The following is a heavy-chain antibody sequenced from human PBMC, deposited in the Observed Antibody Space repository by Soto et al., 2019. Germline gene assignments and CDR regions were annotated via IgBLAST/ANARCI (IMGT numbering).Heavy chain of an antibody. Sequence: SETLSLTCSVSGGSITSHYCSWFRQPRGKGLEWIGYIHHSGSTSYNPSLKSRVTMSVDTSKNQFSLKVSSVTAADTALYYCARQGFGQLHGLVDVWGPGTTVTVSS. V-gene: IGHV4-59*08. J-gene: IGHJ6*02. D-gene: IGHD3-10*01. CDR1: GGSITSHY. CDR3: ARQGFGQLHGLVDV. CDR2: IHHSGST.